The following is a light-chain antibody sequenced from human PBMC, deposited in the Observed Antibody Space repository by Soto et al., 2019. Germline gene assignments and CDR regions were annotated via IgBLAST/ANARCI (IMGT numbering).Light chain of an antibody. V-gene: IGKV1-39*01. CDR3: QQSYHFPLT. CDR1: QNIRIY. J-gene: IGKJ1*01. Sequence: DIPMTQSPSSLSASVGDTVTITCRASQNIRIYLNWYQQKPGKAPKVLINAASSLQSGVPLRFSGSRSGTDYTLTINSLQPEDFATYYCQQSYHFPLTFGQGTKVEIK. CDR2: AAS.